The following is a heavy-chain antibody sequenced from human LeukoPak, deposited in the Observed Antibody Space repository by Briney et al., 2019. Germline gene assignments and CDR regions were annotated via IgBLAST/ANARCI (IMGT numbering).Heavy chain of an antibody. Sequence: GGSLRLSCAASGFTFSSYAMSWVRQAPGKGLEWVSAISGSGGSTYYADSVKGRFTISRDNSKNTLYLQMNSLRAEDTAVYYCAKGEGVDGYNSIDYWGQGTLVTVSS. CDR3: AKGEGVDGYNSIDY. D-gene: IGHD5-24*01. J-gene: IGHJ4*02. V-gene: IGHV3-23*01. CDR2: ISGSGGST. CDR1: GFTFSSYA.